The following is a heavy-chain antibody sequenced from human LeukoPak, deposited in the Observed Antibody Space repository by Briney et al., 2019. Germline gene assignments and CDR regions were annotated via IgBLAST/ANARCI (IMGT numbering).Heavy chain of an antibody. D-gene: IGHD3-10*01. J-gene: IGHJ4*02. CDR2: IYYSGSA. CDR3: ARITMVRGEPAFYFDY. CDR1: GGSVSNSLYY. V-gene: IGHV4-61*01. Sequence: SETLSLTCTVSGGSVSNSLYYWSWIRQPPGKGLEWIGYIYYSGSANYNPSLKSRVTISVDTSKNQFSLKLSSATAADTAVYYCARITMVRGEPAFYFDYWGQGTLVTVSS.